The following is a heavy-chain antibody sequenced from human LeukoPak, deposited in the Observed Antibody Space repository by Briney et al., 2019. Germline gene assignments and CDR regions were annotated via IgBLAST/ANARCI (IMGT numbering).Heavy chain of an antibody. CDR1: GFIFSNYA. D-gene: IGHD2-15*01. CDR2: IGDSGAGT. J-gene: IGHJ4*02. Sequence: GGSLRLSCAASGFIFSNYAMSWVRQAPGKGLEWVSAIGDSGAGTYYADSVKGRFAISRDNSKNMLYLQMNSLRAEDTAVYYCAKTSGGNYWGQGTLVTVSS. V-gene: IGHV3-23*01. CDR3: AKTSGGNY.